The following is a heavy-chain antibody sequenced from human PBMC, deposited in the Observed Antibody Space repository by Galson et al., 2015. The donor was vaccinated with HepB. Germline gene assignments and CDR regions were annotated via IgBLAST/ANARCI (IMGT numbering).Heavy chain of an antibody. D-gene: IGHD3-10*01. CDR2: ISGSGGST. J-gene: IGHJ6*02. Sequence: SLRLSCAASGFTFSSYAMSWVRQAPGKGLEWVSAISGSGGSTYYADSVKGRFTISRDNSKNTLYLQMNSLRAEDTAVYYCARDRAYYYGSGSSTDYYYGMDVWGQGTTVTVSS. CDR1: GFTFSSYA. CDR3: ARDRAYYYGSGSSTDYYYGMDV. V-gene: IGHV3-23*01.